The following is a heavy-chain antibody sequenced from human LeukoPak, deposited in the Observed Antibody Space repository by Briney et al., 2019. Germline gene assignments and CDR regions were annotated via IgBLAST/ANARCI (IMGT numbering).Heavy chain of an antibody. D-gene: IGHD3-10*01. CDR3: AKDYSKTSYYGSGTYYRPNWFDP. Sequence: GGSLRLSCAASGFTLSSYAMSWVRQAPGKGLEWVSVIANDGKTTYYADSVKGRFTISRDNSKNTLYLQMNSLRPDDTAVYYCAKDYSKTSYYGSGTYYRPNWFDPWGQGTLVTVSS. V-gene: IGHV3-30*18. CDR2: IANDGKTT. J-gene: IGHJ5*02. CDR1: GFTLSSYA.